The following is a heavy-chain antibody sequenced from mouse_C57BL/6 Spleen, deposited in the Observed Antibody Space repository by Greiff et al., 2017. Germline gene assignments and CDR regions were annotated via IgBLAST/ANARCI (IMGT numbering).Heavy chain of an antibody. CDR1: GFTFSDYG. D-gene: IGHD2-3*01. V-gene: IGHV5-17*01. J-gene: IGHJ2*01. Sequence: EVMLVESGGGLVKPGGSLKLSCAASGFTFSDYGMHWVRQAPEQGLEWVAYISSGSSTIYYADKVKGRFTMSRDNAKNTPYLQITSLRSEDTAMYYCARFGDGYYDFDYWGQGTPVTVSS. CDR2: ISSGSSTI. CDR3: ARFGDGYYDFDY.